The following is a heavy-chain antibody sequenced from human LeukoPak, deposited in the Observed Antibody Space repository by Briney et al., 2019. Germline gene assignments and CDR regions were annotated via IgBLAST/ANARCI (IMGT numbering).Heavy chain of an antibody. CDR3: ARARSSRDGYII. D-gene: IGHD5-12*01. CDR2: IKPDGSEK. CDR1: GVSFSRFW. Sequence: GGSLRLSCVASGVSFSRFWMSWVRQAPGKGLEWVANIKPDGSEKHYAGSMRGRFTISRDNAKNSLYLQMNSLRAEDTAVYYCARARSSRDGYIIWGQGTLVTVSS. J-gene: IGHJ4*02. V-gene: IGHV3-7*01.